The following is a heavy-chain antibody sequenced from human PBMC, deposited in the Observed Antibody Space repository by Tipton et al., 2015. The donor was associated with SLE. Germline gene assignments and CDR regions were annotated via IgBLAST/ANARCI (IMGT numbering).Heavy chain of an antibody. CDR1: GYSISSGYR. CDR2: VHHSGST. Sequence: TLSLTCTVSGYSISSGYRWGWIRQSPGKGLEWIGSVHHSGSTYYNPSLKSRVTISVDTSKNQFSLKLSSVTAADTAVYYCARAGDGYKWEAFDIWGQGTMVTVSS. J-gene: IGHJ3*02. CDR3: ARAGDGYKWEAFDI. V-gene: IGHV4-38-2*02. D-gene: IGHD5-24*01.